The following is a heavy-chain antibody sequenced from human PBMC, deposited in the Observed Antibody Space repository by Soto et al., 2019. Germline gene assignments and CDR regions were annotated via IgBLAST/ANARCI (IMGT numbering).Heavy chain of an antibody. J-gene: IGHJ5*02. CDR2: IYYSGST. D-gene: IGHD2-15*01. CDR1: GGSISSGGYY. Sequence: QVQLQESGPGLVKPSQTLSLTCTVSGGSISSGGYYWSWIRQHPGKGLEWIGYIYYSGSTYYNPSLKSRVTISVDPSKNQFALKLSSVTAADTAVYYCACSYSGVWFDPWGQGTLVTVSS. V-gene: IGHV4-31*03. CDR3: ACSYSGVWFDP.